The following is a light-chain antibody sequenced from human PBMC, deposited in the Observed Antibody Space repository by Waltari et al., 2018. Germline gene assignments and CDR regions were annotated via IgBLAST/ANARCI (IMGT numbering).Light chain of an antibody. CDR3: SSYAGSNSV. J-gene: IGLJ2*01. Sequence: QSALTQPPSASGSPGQSVTISCTGTSSDVGRFDYVTWYQQHPGQTPKLLIYNVRQRPSGVPGRFSGAKSGNTASLIVSGLQADDEADYYCSSYAGSNSVFGGGTKLTVL. V-gene: IGLV2-8*01. CDR1: SSDVGRFDY. CDR2: NVR.